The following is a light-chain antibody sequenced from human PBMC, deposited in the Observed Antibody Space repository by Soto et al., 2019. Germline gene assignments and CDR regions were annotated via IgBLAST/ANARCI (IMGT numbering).Light chain of an antibody. V-gene: IGKV1-9*01. CDR1: QVLGIY. J-gene: IGKJ4*02. Sequence: DVQLTQSPSFLSASVGDRVTITCRASQVLGIYLAWYQQIPGKAPKLLISAASTLQSGVPSRFSGSGSGTEFTLTIDSLQPEDFAIYYCQQLVSYPQFGGGTKVEI. CDR3: QQLVSYPQ. CDR2: AAS.